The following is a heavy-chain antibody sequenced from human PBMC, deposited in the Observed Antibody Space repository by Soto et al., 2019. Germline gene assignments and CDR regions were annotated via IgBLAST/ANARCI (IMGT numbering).Heavy chain of an antibody. D-gene: IGHD1-1*01. CDR3: AGGVLY. J-gene: IGHJ4*02. CDR1: GGSISSGGYF. V-gene: IGHV4-31*03. CDR2: FFYSGTT. Sequence: QVQLQESGPGLVKPSQTLSLTCTVSGGSISSGGYFWSWIRQPPGKGLKWIGNFFYSGTTYYNPSLKSRVTISVDTSKYQFSLNLSSVTAAYTAVYFCAGGVLYWGQGTLVTVSS.